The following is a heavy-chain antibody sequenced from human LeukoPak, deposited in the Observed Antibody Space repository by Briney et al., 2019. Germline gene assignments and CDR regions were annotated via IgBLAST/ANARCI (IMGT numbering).Heavy chain of an antibody. CDR2: ISSSSSFI. V-gene: IGHV3-21*04. D-gene: IGHD1-26*01. CDR3: ARTKSLWELLGLGAFDI. J-gene: IGHJ3*02. CDR1: GFTFSRYS. Sequence: KSGGSLRLSCAASGFTFSRYSMNWVRQAPGKGLEWVSSISSSSSFIYYADSVKGRFTISRDNAKNSLYLQMNNLRAEDTAVYYCARTKSLWELLGLGAFDIWGQGTMVTVSS.